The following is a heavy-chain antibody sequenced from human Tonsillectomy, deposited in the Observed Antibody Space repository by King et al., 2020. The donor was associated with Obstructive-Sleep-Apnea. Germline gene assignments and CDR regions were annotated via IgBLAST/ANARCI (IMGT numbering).Heavy chain of an antibody. CDR1: GGSISSSDFY. Sequence: QVQLQESGPGLVKPSQTLSLTCTVSGGSISSSDFYWSWIRQPPGKGLEWVGCIFYNGSTSYNPSLKRRVAISVGPSKKEFSLKPRIATAADTAGYYCARGSDELWGRGTLVTVPS. J-gene: IGHJ2*01. CDR3: ARGSDEL. CDR2: IFYNGST. V-gene: IGHV4-30-4*01.